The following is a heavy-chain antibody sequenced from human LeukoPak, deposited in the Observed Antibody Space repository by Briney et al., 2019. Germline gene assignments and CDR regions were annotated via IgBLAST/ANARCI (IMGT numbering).Heavy chain of an antibody. V-gene: IGHV3-30*02. J-gene: IGHJ4*02. CDR3: AKDDRAYCGGDCFLVFDY. CDR1: GFTLSSYS. D-gene: IGHD2-21*02. CDR2: IRYDGSNK. Sequence: SGGSLRLSCAASGFTLSSYSMNWVRQAPGKGLEWVAFIRYDGSNKYYADSVKGRFTISRDNSKNTLYLQMNSLRAEDTAVYYCAKDDRAYCGGDCFLVFDYWGQGTLVTVSS.